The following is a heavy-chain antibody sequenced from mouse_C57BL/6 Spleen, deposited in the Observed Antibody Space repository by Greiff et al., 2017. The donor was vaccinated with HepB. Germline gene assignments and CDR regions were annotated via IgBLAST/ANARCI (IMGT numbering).Heavy chain of an antibody. D-gene: IGHD2-5*01. CDR2: IYPGDGDT. CDR3: ASPIPPYSNYDFDY. J-gene: IGHJ2*01. Sequence: QVQLQQSGPELVKPGASVKISCKASGYAFSSSWMNWVKQRPGKGLEWIGRIYPGDGDTNYNGKFKGKATLTADKSSSTAYMQLSSLTSEDSAVYFGASPIPPYSNYDFDYWGQGTTLTVSS. V-gene: IGHV1-82*01. CDR1: GYAFSSSW.